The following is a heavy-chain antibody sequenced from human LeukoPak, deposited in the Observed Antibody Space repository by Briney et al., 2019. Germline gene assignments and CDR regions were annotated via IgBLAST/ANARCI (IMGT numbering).Heavy chain of an antibody. V-gene: IGHV4-31*03. J-gene: IGHJ4*02. Sequence: SQTLSLTCTVSGGSISSGGYYWSWIRQHPGKGLEWIGYIYYSGSTYYNPSLKSRVTISVDTSKNQFSLKLSSVTAADTAVYYCARDGDSSGWGLDYWGQGTLVTVSS. CDR1: GGSISSGGYY. CDR2: IYYSGST. CDR3: ARDGDSSGWGLDY. D-gene: IGHD3-22*01.